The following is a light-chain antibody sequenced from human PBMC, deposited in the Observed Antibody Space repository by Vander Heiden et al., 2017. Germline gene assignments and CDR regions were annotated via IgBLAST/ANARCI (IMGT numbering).Light chain of an antibody. CDR1: QGINNY. Sequence: IQMTQSPSSLPASVGDRVTITCRASQGINNYLAWFQQKPGKAPKCLIYATSNLQSGVPSRFSGSGSGTDFTLTISSLQPEDFATYYCQQYDTFPLTFGGGTRVEI. CDR3: QQYDTFPLT. CDR2: ATS. J-gene: IGKJ4*01. V-gene: IGKV1-16*01.